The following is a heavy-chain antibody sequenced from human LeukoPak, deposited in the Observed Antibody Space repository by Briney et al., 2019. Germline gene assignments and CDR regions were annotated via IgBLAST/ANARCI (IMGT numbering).Heavy chain of an antibody. Sequence: ASVKVSCKASGYTFTGYYMHWVRQAPGQGLEWMGWINPNSGGTKYAQKFQGRVTMTRDTSISSAYMELSRVRSDDTAVYYCARESPTYGFWSGYPDYWGQGTLVTVSS. D-gene: IGHD3-3*01. CDR1: GYTFTGYY. V-gene: IGHV1-2*02. J-gene: IGHJ4*02. CDR2: INPNSGGT. CDR3: ARESPTYGFWSGYPDY.